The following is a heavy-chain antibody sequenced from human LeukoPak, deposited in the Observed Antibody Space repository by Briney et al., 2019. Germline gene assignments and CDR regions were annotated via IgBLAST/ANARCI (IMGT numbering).Heavy chain of an antibody. CDR1: GYTFTSYG. D-gene: IGHD5-12*01. V-gene: IGHV1-18*01. J-gene: IGHJ6*02. CDR2: ISPYNGNT. Sequence: EASVTVSCKASGYTFTSYGISWVRQAPGQGLEWMGWISPYNGNTNYAQKLQGRVTMTTDTSTSTAYMELRSLRSDDTAVYYCARDSGYENYYYYGMDVWGQGTTVTVSS. CDR3: ARDSGYENYYYYGMDV.